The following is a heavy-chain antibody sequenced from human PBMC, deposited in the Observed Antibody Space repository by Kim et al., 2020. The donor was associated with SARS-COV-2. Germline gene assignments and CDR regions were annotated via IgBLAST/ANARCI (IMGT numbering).Heavy chain of an antibody. CDR3: ARQDDGSGLLSYTDS. CDR2: IDPRDSYT. D-gene: IGHD2-8*01. Sequence: GESLKISCKGSGFIFTNSWISWVRQVSGRGLEWMGRIDPRDSYTNYGPSFEGHVTISAHAPSTTAFLQWSSLEASDTAMYFCARQDDGSGLLSYTDSWGQGTLVTVSA. V-gene: IGHV5-10-1*01. J-gene: IGHJ1*01. CDR1: GFIFTNSW.